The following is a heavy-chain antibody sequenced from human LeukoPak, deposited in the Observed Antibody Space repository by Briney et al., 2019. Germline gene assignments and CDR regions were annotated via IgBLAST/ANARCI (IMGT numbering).Heavy chain of an antibody. Sequence: GGSLRLSCAACGFAFNFYAMRWLRQPPGKGLEWVSTINANSVASSYAASVRGRFTISRDNSKSTLYLHLNTLRVEDTDVHYCAKPISRGLAVTADWFDPWGQGTLVVVSS. J-gene: IGHJ5*01. CDR3: AKPISRGLAVTADWFDP. CDR1: GFAFNFYA. CDR2: INANSVAS. D-gene: IGHD6-19*01. V-gene: IGHV3-23*01.